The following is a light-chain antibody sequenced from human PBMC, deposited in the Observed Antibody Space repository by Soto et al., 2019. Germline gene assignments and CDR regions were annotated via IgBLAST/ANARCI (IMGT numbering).Light chain of an antibody. CDR1: QSISTW. CDR3: QQYDDYPLT. J-gene: IGKJ4*01. Sequence: DIQMTQSPSTLSASVGGRVTITCRASQSISTWLAWYQQKPGKAPKLLIYEASSLESGVPSRFGGSGSGTEFTLTISSLQPDDFATYFCQQYDDYPLTFGGGTKVDIK. V-gene: IGKV1-5*03. CDR2: EAS.